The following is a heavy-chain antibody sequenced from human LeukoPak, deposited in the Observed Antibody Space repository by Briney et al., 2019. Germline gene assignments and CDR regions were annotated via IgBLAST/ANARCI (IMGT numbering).Heavy chain of an antibody. V-gene: IGHV3-23*01. Sequence: GGSLRLSCAASGFTFSSSAMTWVRQAPGKGLECVSAISANAASTYYADSVKGRFTISRDNGKNTLYLQMNSLRAEDTAVYYCARGSTYYDSSGQVPFDYWGQGTLVTVSS. J-gene: IGHJ4*02. D-gene: IGHD3-22*01. CDR3: ARGSTYYDSSGQVPFDY. CDR2: ISANAAST. CDR1: GFTFSSSA.